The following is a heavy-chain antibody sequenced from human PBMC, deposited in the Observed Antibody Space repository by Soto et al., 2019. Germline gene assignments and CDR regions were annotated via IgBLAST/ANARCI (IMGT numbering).Heavy chain of an antibody. Sequence: QVQLVQSGAEVKKPGSSLKVSCKASGGTFTNYAFSWVLQAPGQGLEWMGGIIPVFGTPDYAQKFQGRVTITADESTRTASMELSSLRSDDTAVYYCARERSVGYCITTTCPKPFYYYAMDVWGQGTPVTVSS. CDR1: GGTFTNYA. D-gene: IGHD2-2*01. V-gene: IGHV1-69*12. J-gene: IGHJ6*02. CDR3: ARERSVGYCITTTCPKPFYYYAMDV. CDR2: IIPVFGTP.